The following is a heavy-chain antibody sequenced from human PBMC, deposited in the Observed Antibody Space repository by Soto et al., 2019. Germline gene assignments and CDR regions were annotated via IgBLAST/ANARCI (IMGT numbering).Heavy chain of an antibody. J-gene: IGHJ3*02. Sequence: ASVKVSCKASGFTFTSSAVQWVRQARGQRLEWIGWIVVGSGNTNYAQKFQERVTITRDMSTSTAYMELSSLRSEDTAVYYCAAARSDDFWSGYSESAFDIWGQGTMVTVSS. V-gene: IGHV1-58*01. CDR2: IVVGSGNT. CDR1: GFTFTSSA. CDR3: AAARSDDFWSGYSESAFDI. D-gene: IGHD3-3*01.